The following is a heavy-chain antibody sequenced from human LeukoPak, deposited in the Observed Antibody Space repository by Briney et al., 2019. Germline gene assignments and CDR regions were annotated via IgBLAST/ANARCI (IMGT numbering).Heavy chain of an antibody. Sequence: GGSLRLSCAASGFTFSSYAMSWVRQAPGKGLEWVSVISGSGGGTYYADSVKGRFTISRDKSKNTLYLQMNSLRAEATAVYYCAKHGSVTMIIGGFDYWGQGTLVTVSS. CDR1: GFTFSSYA. V-gene: IGHV3-23*01. J-gene: IGHJ4*02. CDR2: ISGSGGGT. D-gene: IGHD3-22*01. CDR3: AKHGSVTMIIGGFDY.